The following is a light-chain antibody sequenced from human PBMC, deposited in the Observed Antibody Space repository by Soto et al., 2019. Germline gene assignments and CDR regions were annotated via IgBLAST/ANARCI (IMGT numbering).Light chain of an antibody. CDR3: SSYTSSSTPYV. CDR1: SSDVGGYNY. J-gene: IGLJ1*01. V-gene: IGLV2-14*01. CDR2: DVS. Sequence: QSALTQPASVSGSPGQSITISCTGTSSDVGGYNYVSWYQQHPGKAPKLMIYDVSNRPSGVSNRFSGSKSGNTASLTISGLQADEEAYYYCSSYTSSSTPYVFGAGTKLTVL.